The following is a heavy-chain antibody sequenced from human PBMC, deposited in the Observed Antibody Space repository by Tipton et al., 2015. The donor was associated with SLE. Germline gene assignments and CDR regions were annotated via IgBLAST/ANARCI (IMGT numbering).Heavy chain of an antibody. CDR3: ARGDSSSWYADAFDI. J-gene: IGHJ3*02. D-gene: IGHD6-13*01. CDR1: GFTFSSYS. Sequence: LRLSCAASGFTFSSYSMNWVRQPPGKGLEWIGEINHSGSTNYNPSLKSRVTISVDTSKNQFSLKLSSVTAADTAVYYCARGDSSSWYADAFDIWGQGTMVTVFS. CDR2: INHSGST. V-gene: IGHV4-34*01.